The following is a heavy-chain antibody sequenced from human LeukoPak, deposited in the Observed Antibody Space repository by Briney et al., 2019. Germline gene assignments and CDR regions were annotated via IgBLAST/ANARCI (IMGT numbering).Heavy chain of an antibody. Sequence: GGSLSLSCAASGFTFNTFDMTWVRQAPGKGLEWVSYISSGSSSRYYADSVKGRFTISRDNAKNSLYLQMNSLRAEDTAVYFCARLRYYAVDVWGQGTTVIVSS. CDR3: ARLRYYAVDV. J-gene: IGHJ6*02. CDR1: GFTFNTFD. CDR2: ISSGSSSR. V-gene: IGHV3-48*01.